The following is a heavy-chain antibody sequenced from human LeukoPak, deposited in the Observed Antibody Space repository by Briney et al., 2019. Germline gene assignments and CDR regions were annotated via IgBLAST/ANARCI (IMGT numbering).Heavy chain of an antibody. D-gene: IGHD6-13*01. J-gene: IGHJ3*02. CDR1: GGSISSSSYY. V-gene: IGHV4-39*07. Sequence: SETLSLTCTVSGGSISSSSYYWGWIRQPPGKGLEWIGSMYYSGSTNYNPSLKSRVTISGDTSKNQFSLKLSSVTAADTAVYYCARGEIAAAGTRDAFDIWGQGTMVTVSS. CDR3: ARGEIAAAGTRDAFDI. CDR2: MYYSGST.